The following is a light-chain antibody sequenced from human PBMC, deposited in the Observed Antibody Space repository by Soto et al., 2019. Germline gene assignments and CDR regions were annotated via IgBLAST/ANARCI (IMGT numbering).Light chain of an antibody. CDR2: DVN. J-gene: IGLJ3*02. Sequence: QSALTQPASVSGSPGQSITISCTGTNSDIGGYNYVSWYQQHPGKAPKLMIYDVNNRPSGVSSRFSGSKSGNTASLTISGLQAEYEAHYYCSSYATSSTVFGGGTQLTVL. CDR1: NSDIGGYNY. V-gene: IGLV2-14*03. CDR3: SSYATSSTV.